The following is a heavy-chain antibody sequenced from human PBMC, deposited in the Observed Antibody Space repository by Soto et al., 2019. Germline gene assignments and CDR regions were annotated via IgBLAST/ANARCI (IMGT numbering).Heavy chain of an antibody. Sequence: QVQLQESGPGLVKPSETLSLTCTVSGGSINGYYWSWIRQPPGKGLEWIGYIYNSGYTNYNPSLKSRVTMSQDTSKNRISLKLNSVTAADTAVYYCARGYNRASDAFDIWGRGTMVTVSS. CDR2: IYNSGYT. D-gene: IGHD1-20*01. V-gene: IGHV4-59*01. CDR3: ARGYNRASDAFDI. CDR1: GGSINGYY. J-gene: IGHJ3*02.